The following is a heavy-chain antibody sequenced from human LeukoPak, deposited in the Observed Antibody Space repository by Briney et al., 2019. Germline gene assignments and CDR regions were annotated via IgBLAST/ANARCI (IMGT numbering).Heavy chain of an antibody. V-gene: IGHV4-4*07. Sequence: SETLSLTCSVSGGSISTYYWTWIRQTPGKGLEWIGRIYTSGSTNYNPSLKSRVTMSVDTSKNQFSLKLSSVTAADTAVYYCARDLHDSSGYYWAFDYWGQGTLVTVSS. CDR1: GGSISTYY. CDR3: ARDLHDSSGYYWAFDY. D-gene: IGHD3-22*01. CDR2: IYTSGST. J-gene: IGHJ4*02.